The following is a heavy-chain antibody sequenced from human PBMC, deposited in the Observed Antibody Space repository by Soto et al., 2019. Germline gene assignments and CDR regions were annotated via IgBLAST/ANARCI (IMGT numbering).Heavy chain of an antibody. CDR2: IYYSGST. J-gene: IGHJ4*02. CDR3: ARDLGGSSGSDY. V-gene: IGHV4-59*01. Sequence: SETLSLTCTVSGGSISSYYWSWIRQPPGKGLEWIGYIYYSGSTNYNPSLKSRVTISVDTSKNQFSLKLSSVTAADTAVYYCARDLGGSSGSDYWGQGTLVTVSS. CDR1: GGSISSYY. D-gene: IGHD3-22*01.